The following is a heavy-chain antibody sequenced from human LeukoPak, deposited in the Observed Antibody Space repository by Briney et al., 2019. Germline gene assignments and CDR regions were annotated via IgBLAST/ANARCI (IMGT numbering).Heavy chain of an antibody. D-gene: IGHD2/OR15-2a*01. J-gene: IGHJ4*02. CDR3: ARACNRSACPYYFDS. CDR1: GGSFSGYF. V-gene: IGHV4-34*01. Sequence: PSETLSLTCAVYGGSFSGYFWSWIRQPPGKGLEWIGEIDHSGSTNYNPSLKSRVTISIDTSKNQFSLKLSSVSAADTAVYYCARACNRSACPYYFDSWGQGTLVTVSS. CDR2: IDHSGST.